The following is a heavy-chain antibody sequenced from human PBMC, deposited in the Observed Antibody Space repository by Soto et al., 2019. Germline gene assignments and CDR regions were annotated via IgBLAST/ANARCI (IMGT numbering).Heavy chain of an antibody. CDR2: IYPGDSDT. V-gene: IGHV5-51*01. D-gene: IGHD6-13*01. CDR3: ARHPDPYSSSYSDY. Sequence: PVESLKISCKGSGYSFTSYWIGWVSQLPGKGLEWMGIIYPGDSDTRYSPSFQGQVTISADKSISTAYLQWSSLKASDTAMYYCARHPDPYSSSYSDYWGQGTLVTVSS. J-gene: IGHJ4*02. CDR1: GYSFTSYW.